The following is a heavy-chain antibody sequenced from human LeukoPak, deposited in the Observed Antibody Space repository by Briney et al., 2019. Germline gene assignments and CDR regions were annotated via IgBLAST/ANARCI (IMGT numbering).Heavy chain of an antibody. CDR3: ARHGYCSGGSCPRDVY. V-gene: IGHV1-69*04. D-gene: IGHD2-15*01. J-gene: IGHJ4*02. Sequence: SVKVSCKASGGTFSSYGISCVRQAPGQGLEWMGRIIPILGIANYAQKFQGRVTLTADKSTSPAYMELSSLRSEDTAVYYCARHGYCSGGSCPRDVYWGQGTLVTVSS. CDR1: GGTFSSYG. CDR2: IIPILGIA.